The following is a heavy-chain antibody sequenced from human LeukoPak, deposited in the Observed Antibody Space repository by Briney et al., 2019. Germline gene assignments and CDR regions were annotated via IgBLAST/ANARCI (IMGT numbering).Heavy chain of an antibody. Sequence: GGSLRLSCAASGFTFSSYEVSWVRQAPGKGLEWVSYISGSGNTIYYADSVKGQFIISRDNAKNSLYLQMNSLRAEDTAVYYCARAPWWNGMDVWGKGTTVTVSS. D-gene: IGHD2-15*01. CDR1: GFTFSSYE. J-gene: IGHJ6*04. CDR2: ISGSGNTI. V-gene: IGHV3-48*03. CDR3: ARAPWWNGMDV.